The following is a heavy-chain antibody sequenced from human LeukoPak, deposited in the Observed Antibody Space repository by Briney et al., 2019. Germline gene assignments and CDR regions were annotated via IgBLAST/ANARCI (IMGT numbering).Heavy chain of an antibody. CDR1: GFTFSSYS. D-gene: IGHD6-13*01. CDR2: ISSSSSYI. Sequence: SGGSLRLSCAASGFTFSSYSMNWVRQAPGKGLEWVSSISSSSSYIYYADSVKGRFTISRDNAKNSLYLQMNSLRAEDTAVYYCARGTAAAGAFDIWGQGTMVTVSS. CDR3: ARGTAAAGAFDI. J-gene: IGHJ3*02. V-gene: IGHV3-21*01.